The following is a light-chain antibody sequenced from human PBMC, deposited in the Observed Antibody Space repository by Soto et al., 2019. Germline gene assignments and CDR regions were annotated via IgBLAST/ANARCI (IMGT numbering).Light chain of an antibody. CDR2: GAS. CDR1: QSVSSS. CDR3: QQYNNWPRT. J-gene: IGKJ1*01. V-gene: IGKV3-15*01. Sequence: EIVMTQSPATLSVSPGERATLSCRASQSVSSSLAWYQHKPGQAPRVLIYGASIRAIGVPARFSGSGSGTEFTLTISSLQSEDFAVYCCQQYNNWPRTFGQGTKVETK.